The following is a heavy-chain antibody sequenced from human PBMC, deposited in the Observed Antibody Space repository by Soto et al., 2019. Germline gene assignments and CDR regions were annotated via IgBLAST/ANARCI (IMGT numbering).Heavy chain of an antibody. V-gene: IGHV3-74*01. D-gene: IGHD3-9*01. CDR3: VRAPGAYVYFGFDI. CDR2: MNRDGGST. Sequence: PGGALILSCAASRFSNSWRHLVLQVPGKGLLWGSRMNRDGGSTSYADFVKGRFTISRDYATDTMDLQMNSMRAEDTAVYYCVRAPGAYVYFGFDIWRQGTTVTVSS. CDR1: RFSNSW. J-gene: IGHJ3*02.